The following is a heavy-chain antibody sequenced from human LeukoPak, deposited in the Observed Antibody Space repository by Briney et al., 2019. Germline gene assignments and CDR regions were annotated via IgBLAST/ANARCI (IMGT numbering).Heavy chain of an antibody. Sequence: GGSLRLSCTASGFTFSSYWMSWVRQAPGRGLEWVANIKEDGSEKYYVDFVTGRFTISRDNAKKSLYLQMNSLGTEDTAVYYCASQFWWAAVPGTLDYWGQGTLVTVSS. CDR3: ASQFWWAAVPGTLDY. CDR1: GFTFSSYW. D-gene: IGHD6-19*01. V-gene: IGHV3-7*05. CDR2: IKEDGSEK. J-gene: IGHJ4*02.